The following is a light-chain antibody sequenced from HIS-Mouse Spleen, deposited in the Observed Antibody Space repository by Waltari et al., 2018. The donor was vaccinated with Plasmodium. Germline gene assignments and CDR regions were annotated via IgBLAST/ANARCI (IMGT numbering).Light chain of an antibody. J-gene: IGKJ3*01. CDR2: GAS. CDR1: QRVSSN. CDR3: QQYNNWSFT. V-gene: IGKV3-15*01. Sequence: EIVMTQSPATLSVSHGEIATLYCRASQRVSSNLAWYQQKPGQAPRLLIYGASTRATGIPARFSGSGSGTEFTLTISSLQSEDFAVYYCQQYNNWSFTFGPGTKVDIK.